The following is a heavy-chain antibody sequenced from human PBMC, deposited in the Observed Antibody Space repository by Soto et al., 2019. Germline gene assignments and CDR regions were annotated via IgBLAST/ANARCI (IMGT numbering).Heavy chain of an antibody. J-gene: IGHJ3*02. Sequence: GGSLRLSCTASGFTFGDYAMSWVRQAPGKGLEWVGFIRSKAYGGTTEYAASVKGRFTISRDESKSIAYLQMNSLKTEDTAVYYCTRGLTYYYDSSGPVHAFDIWGQGTMVTVSS. CDR1: GFTFGDYA. CDR3: TRGLTYYYDSSGPVHAFDI. V-gene: IGHV3-49*04. D-gene: IGHD3-22*01. CDR2: IRSKAYGGTT.